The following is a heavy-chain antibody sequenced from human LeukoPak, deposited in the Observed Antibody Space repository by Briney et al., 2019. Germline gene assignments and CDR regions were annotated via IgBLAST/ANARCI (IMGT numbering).Heavy chain of an antibody. V-gene: IGHV4-34*01. CDR1: GGSFSGYY. J-gene: IGHJ4*02. CDR3: ARDKHSGYDFWGNDY. Sequence: ASETLSLTCAVYGGSFSGYYWSWIRQPPGKGLEWIGEINHSGSTNYNPSLKSRVTISVDTSKNQFSLKLSSVTAADTAVYYCARDKHSGYDFWGNDYWGQGTLVTVSS. D-gene: IGHD5-12*01. CDR2: INHSGST.